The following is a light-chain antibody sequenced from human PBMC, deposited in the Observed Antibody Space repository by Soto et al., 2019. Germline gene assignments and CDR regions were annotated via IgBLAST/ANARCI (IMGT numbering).Light chain of an antibody. CDR1: QSVSSY. CDR2: DAS. CDR3: QQRSNWPRGT. V-gene: IGKV3-11*01. Sequence: EIVLTQSPATLSLSLGERATLSCRASQSVSSYLAWYQQKPGQAPRLLIYDASNRATGIPARFSGSGSGTDFTLTISSLEPEDFAVYYCQQRSNWPRGTFGQGTKVEIK. J-gene: IGKJ1*01.